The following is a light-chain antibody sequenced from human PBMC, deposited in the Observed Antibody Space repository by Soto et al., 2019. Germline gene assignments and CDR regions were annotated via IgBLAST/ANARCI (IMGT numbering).Light chain of an antibody. Sequence: EIVMTQSPATLSVSPGERATLSCRASQSISTELAWYQQKPGQPPRLLLYSASTRATGVPARVTGSGSGSEFTLTISGLQSEDFAVYYCQQGHNWPLTFGQGTRLEI. CDR1: QSISTE. V-gene: IGKV3-15*01. CDR2: SAS. CDR3: QQGHNWPLT. J-gene: IGKJ2*01.